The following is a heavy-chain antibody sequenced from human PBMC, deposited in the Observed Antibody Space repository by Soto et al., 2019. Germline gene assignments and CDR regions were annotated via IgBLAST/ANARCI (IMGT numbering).Heavy chain of an antibody. CDR2: IYSSGST. CDR3: ACLYNWNGWSDY. V-gene: IGHV4-4*07. Sequence: QVQLQESGPGLVKPSETLSLTCTVSGVSITSYYWSWIRKPAGKGLEWIGRIYSSGSTNYNPSLKSRVTMSIDPSKNQFSLKLSSVTAADTAVYYCACLYNWNGWSDYWGQGTLVTVSS. D-gene: IGHD1-20*01. J-gene: IGHJ4*02. CDR1: GVSITSYY.